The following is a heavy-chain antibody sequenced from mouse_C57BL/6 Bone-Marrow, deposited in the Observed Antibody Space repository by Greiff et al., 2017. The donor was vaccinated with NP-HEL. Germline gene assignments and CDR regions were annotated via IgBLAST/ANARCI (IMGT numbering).Heavy chain of an antibody. CDR3: ARTGVLRSWFAY. V-gene: IGHV2-2*01. D-gene: IGHD1-1*01. Sequence: QVQLKESGPGLVQPSQSLSITCTASGFSLTSYGVHWVRQSPGKGLEWLGVIWRGGSTDYNAAFISRLSISKDNSTSQVFFKMSSLQADDTAIYYCARTGVLRSWFAYWGQGTLVTVSA. CDR2: IWRGGST. CDR1: GFSLTSYG. J-gene: IGHJ3*01.